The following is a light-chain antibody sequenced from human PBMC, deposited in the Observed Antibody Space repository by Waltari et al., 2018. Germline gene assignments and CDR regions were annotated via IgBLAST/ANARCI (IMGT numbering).Light chain of an antibody. V-gene: IGLV2-8*01. CDR1: SSDVGGYNY. CDR3: SSYAGSNNYVL. J-gene: IGLJ2*01. Sequence: QSALTQPPSASGSPGQSVTISCTGTSSDVGGYNYVSWYQQHPGKAPKLMIYEVNNRPSWVPDRFSGSKSGNTASLTVSGLQAEDEADYYCSSYAGSNNYVLFGGGTKLTVL. CDR2: EVN.